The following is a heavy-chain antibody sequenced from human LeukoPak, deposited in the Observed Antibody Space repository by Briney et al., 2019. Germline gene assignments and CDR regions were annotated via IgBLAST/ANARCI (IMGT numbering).Heavy chain of an antibody. D-gene: IGHD2-2*01. Sequence: ASVKVSCKASGYTFISYGTSWVRQAPGQGLEWMGWISGFDGDTNYAQKFQGRVTMTTDPSTSTAYMELRSLRSDDTAVYYCARAGGFIVVVPANIRGNWFAPWGQGTLVTVSS. CDR1: GYTFISYG. CDR3: ARAGGFIVVVPANIRGNWFAP. CDR2: ISGFDGDT. V-gene: IGHV1-18*01. J-gene: IGHJ5*02.